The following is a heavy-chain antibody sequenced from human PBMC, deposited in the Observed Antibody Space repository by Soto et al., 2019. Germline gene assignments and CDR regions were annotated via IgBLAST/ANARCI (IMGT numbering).Heavy chain of an antibody. V-gene: IGHV1-69*06. D-gene: IGHD3-16*01. CDR3: AKSWGGEIYDYYYAMDV. CDR2: IIPLFGTT. J-gene: IGHJ6*02. Sequence: QVQVVQSGAEVKRPGSSVNVSCKASGGYFNNRQTLNSYPISWVRQAPGQGLEWMGGIIPLFGTTNYEQRFQGRVTITADKSTSTNYLELNNVTSDDTAVYYCAKSWGGEIYDYYYAMDVWGQGTTVTVSS. CDR1: GGYFNNRQTLNSYP.